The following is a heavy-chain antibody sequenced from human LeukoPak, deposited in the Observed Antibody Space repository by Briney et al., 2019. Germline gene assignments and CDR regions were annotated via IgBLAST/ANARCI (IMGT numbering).Heavy chain of an antibody. CDR1: GFTFNDYY. CDR2: INIGGTNT. D-gene: IGHD5-12*01. CDR3: ATDGSGFDT. J-gene: IGHJ5*02. V-gene: IGHV3-11*01. Sequence: PGGSLRLSCAASGFTFNDYYMSWIRQAPGKGLEWLSYINIGGTNTHYADSVKGRFTISRDNAKKSLYLEMNNLRAEDTAVYYCATDGSGFDTWGQGVLVTVSS.